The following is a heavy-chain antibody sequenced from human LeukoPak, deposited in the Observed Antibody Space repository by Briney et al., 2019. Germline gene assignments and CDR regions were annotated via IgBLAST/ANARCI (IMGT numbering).Heavy chain of an antibody. CDR2: IHYSGNT. CDR1: GVSISNYY. Sequence: SETLSLTCTVSGVSISNYYWSWIRQPPGKGLEWIGYIHYSGNTNYNPSHKSRVTISVDTSKNQFSLKLSSVTAADTAMYYCARYGSGWNNWLDPWGQGTLVTVSS. J-gene: IGHJ5*02. CDR3: ARYGSGWNNWLDP. D-gene: IGHD6-19*01. V-gene: IGHV4-59*01.